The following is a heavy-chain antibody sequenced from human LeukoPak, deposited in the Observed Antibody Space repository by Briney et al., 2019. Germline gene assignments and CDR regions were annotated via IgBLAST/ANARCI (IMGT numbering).Heavy chain of an antibody. J-gene: IGHJ4*02. V-gene: IGHV3-33*01. CDR1: GFTFSNYG. CDR3: AGNYGPYYFDY. D-gene: IGHD3-10*01. CDR2: IWYDGSNK. Sequence: PGGSLRLSCAASGFTFSNYGMHWVHQAPGKGLEWVAVIWYDGSNKYYADSVKGRFTISRDNSKNTLYLQMNSLRAEDTAVYYCAGNYGPYYFDYWGQGTLVTVSS.